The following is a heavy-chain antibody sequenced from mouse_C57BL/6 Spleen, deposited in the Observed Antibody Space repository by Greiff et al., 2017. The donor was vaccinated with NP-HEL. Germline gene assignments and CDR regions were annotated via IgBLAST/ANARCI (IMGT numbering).Heavy chain of an antibody. CDR2: IDPETGGP. Sequence: VQLQQSGAELVRPGASVTLSCKASGYTFTDYEMHWVKQTPVHGLEWIGAIDPETGGPSYNQKFKGKAILTADKSSSTAYMELRSLTSEDSAVYYCTRGRDYYDYGWGQGTLVTVSA. D-gene: IGHD2-4*01. J-gene: IGHJ3*02. CDR1: GYTFTDYE. V-gene: IGHV1-15*01. CDR3: TRGRDYYDYG.